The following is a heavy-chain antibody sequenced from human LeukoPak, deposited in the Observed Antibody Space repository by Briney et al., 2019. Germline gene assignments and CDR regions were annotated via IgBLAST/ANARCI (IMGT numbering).Heavy chain of an antibody. V-gene: IGHV3-30*02. Sequence: GGSLTLSCAASGFTFSRYGMHWVRQAPGKGLEWVSFIRYDGSYKDYADSVKGRFTISRDNSKNTLHLQMNSLRTEDTAVYYCAKDPLYTDYWGQGTLVTVSS. CDR1: GFTFSRYG. J-gene: IGHJ4*02. D-gene: IGHD2-2*02. CDR3: AKDPLYTDY. CDR2: IRYDGSYK.